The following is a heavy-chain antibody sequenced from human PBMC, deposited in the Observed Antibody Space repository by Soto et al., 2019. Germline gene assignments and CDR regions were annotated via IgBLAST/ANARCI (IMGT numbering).Heavy chain of an antibody. Sequence: QVQLQESGPGLVKPSGTLSLTCAVSGGSISSSNWWSWVRQPPGKGLEWIGEIFHNGNTYSNPSRTGRVTMSVDKSKNQFSLYLNSVTAADTAVYYCASRTYAMDVWGQGTTVTVSS. CDR1: GGSISSSNW. CDR3: ASRTYAMDV. J-gene: IGHJ6*02. V-gene: IGHV4-4*02. CDR2: IFHNGNT.